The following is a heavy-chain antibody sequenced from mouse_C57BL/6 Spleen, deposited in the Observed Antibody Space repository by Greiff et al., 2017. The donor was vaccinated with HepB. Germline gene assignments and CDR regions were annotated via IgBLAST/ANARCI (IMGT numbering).Heavy chain of an antibody. CDR3: ARKDYGSSFYYYAMDY. CDR1: GYTFTSYW. D-gene: IGHD1-1*01. V-gene: IGHV1-69*01. CDR2: IDPSDSYT. Sequence: VKLQQPGAELVMPGASVKLSCKASGYTFTSYWMHWVKQRPGQGLEWIGEIDPSDSYTNYNQKFKGKSTLTVDKSSSTAYMQLSSLTSEDSAVYYCARKDYGSSFYYYAMDYWGQGTSVTVSS. J-gene: IGHJ4*01.